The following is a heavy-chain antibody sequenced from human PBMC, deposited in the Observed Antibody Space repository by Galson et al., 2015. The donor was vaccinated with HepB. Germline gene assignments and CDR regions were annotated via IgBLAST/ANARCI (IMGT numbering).Heavy chain of an antibody. CDR2: ISGSGGST. V-gene: IGHV3-23*01. CDR3: AKDLDGGHKYSSSWYPIDY. D-gene: IGHD6-13*01. Sequence: SLRLSCAASGFTFSSYAMSWVRQAPGKGLEWVSAISGSGGSTYYADSVKGRFTISRDNSKNTLYLQMNSLRAEDTAAYYCAKDLDGGHKYSSSWYPIDYWGQGTLVTVSS. J-gene: IGHJ4*02. CDR1: GFTFSSYA.